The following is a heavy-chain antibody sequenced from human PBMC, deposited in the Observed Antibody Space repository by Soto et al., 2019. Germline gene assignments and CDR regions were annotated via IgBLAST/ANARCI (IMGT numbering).Heavy chain of an antibody. V-gene: IGHV1-69*13. CDR1: GGTFSSYA. J-gene: IGHJ1*01. CDR2: IIPIFGTA. CDR3: ARDAGFNYYDSSGYYYVVGYFQH. Sequence: SVKVSCKASGGTFSSYAVSWVRQAPGQGLEWMGGIIPIFGTANYAQKFQGRVTITADESTSTAYMELSSLRSEDTAVYYCARDAGFNYYDSSGYYYVVGYFQHWGQGTLVTVSS. D-gene: IGHD3-22*01.